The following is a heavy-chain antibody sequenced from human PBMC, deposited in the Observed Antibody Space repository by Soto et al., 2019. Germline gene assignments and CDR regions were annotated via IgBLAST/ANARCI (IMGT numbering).Heavy chain of an antibody. Sequence: ASVKVSCKASGYTFTSYAMHWVRQAPGQRLEWTGWINAGNGNTKYSQKFQGRVTITRDTSASTAYMELNSLRAEDTAVYYCARDDSYGPGNTYDYWGQGTLVTVS. CDR2: INAGNGNT. CDR1: GYTFTSYA. D-gene: IGHD5-18*01. CDR3: ARDDSYGPGNTYDY. V-gene: IGHV1-3*01. J-gene: IGHJ4*02.